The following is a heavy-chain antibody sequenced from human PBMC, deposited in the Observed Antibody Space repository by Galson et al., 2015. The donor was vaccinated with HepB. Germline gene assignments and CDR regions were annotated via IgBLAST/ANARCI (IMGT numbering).Heavy chain of an antibody. CDR1: GFTFSSYA. J-gene: IGHJ4*02. CDR3: AKAGALNVWGCYY. Sequence: SLRLSCAASGFTFSSYAMSWVRQAPGKGLEWVSAISGSGGSTYYADSVKGRFTISRDNSKNTLYLQMNSLRAEDTAVYYCAKAGALNVWGCYYWGQGTLVTVSS. CDR2: ISGSGGST. V-gene: IGHV3-23*01. D-gene: IGHD3-16*01.